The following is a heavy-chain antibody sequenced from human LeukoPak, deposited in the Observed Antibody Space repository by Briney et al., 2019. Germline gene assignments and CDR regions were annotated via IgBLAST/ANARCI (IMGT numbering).Heavy chain of an antibody. Sequence: GGSLRLSCAASGSTFSSYAMSWVRQAPGKGLEWVSAISGSGGSTYYADSVKGRFTISRDNSKNTLYLQMNSLRAEDTAVYYCAKDARSSTVGDYFDYWGQGTLVTVSS. CDR2: ISGSGGST. CDR1: GSTFSSYA. J-gene: IGHJ4*02. V-gene: IGHV3-23*01. CDR3: AKDARSSTVGDYFDY. D-gene: IGHD4-23*01.